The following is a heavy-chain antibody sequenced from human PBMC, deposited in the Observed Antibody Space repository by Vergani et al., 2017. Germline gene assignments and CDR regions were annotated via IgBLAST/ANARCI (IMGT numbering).Heavy chain of an antibody. V-gene: IGHV4-59*11. D-gene: IGHD6-19*01. CDR1: FDSIRNLY. Sequence: QVPLQESGPGLVKSSEILSPTCSVSFDSIRNLYCNWIRQPPGMGLEWIGSIHYSENNNYNPSLKTRVTISVDTSKNQFSLTLTSVTAADTAVYYCASDTHSGQRADRWVQGILVTVTS. CDR2: IHYSENN. J-gene: IGHJ5*02. CDR3: ASDTHSGQRADR.